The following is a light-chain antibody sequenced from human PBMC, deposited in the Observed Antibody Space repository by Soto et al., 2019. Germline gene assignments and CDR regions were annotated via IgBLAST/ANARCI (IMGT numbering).Light chain of an antibody. CDR3: CSYAGNYIFV. CDR1: SSDVGGYNH. Sequence: QSVLTQPRSVSGSPGQSVSISCTGASSDVGGYNHVSWYQQNPGKAPKLIIYDVSKRPSGVPDRFSGSKSGNTASLTISGLQAEDEADYYCCSYAGNYIFVFGTGTKLTVL. V-gene: IGLV2-11*01. J-gene: IGLJ1*01. CDR2: DVS.